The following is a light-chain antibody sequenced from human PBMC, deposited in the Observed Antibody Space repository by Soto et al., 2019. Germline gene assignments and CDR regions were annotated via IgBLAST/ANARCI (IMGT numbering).Light chain of an antibody. CDR2: EGA. Sequence: QSVLTQPASVSGSPGQSITISCTGTTSDVGTYNLVSWYQQHPGKAPKLLIYEGAKRPSGISNRFSASKSGNTAFLTVSGLQYEDEADYYCCSYARGFIVVFDGGTKLTVL. CDR1: TSDVGTYNL. CDR3: CSYARGFIVV. J-gene: IGLJ2*01. V-gene: IGLV2-23*01.